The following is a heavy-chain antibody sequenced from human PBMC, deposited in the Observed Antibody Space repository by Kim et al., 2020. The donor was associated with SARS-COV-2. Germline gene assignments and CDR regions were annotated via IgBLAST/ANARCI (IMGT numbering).Heavy chain of an antibody. Sequence: SETLSLTCAVYVGSFSGYYWTWIRQSPGKGLEWIGEIDHSGSTNYDPSLKSRVTISVDTSKNQFSLQVKPVTAADTAVYYCARRGIIRESAIDYWGQGTVVTVSS. CDR2: IDHSGST. CDR1: VGSFSGYY. D-gene: IGHD3-10*01. J-gene: IGHJ4*02. CDR3: ARRGIIRESAIDY. V-gene: IGHV4-34*01.